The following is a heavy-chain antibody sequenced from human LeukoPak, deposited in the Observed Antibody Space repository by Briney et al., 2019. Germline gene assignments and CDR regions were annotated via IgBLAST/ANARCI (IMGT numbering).Heavy chain of an antibody. D-gene: IGHD6-19*01. CDR2: ST. V-gene: IGHV1-46*01. Sequence: STSYAQKFQGRVTMTRDTSTSTVYMELSSLRSEDTAAYYCASYSSGWLEDYWGQGTLVTVSS. CDR3: ASYSSGWLEDY. J-gene: IGHJ4*02.